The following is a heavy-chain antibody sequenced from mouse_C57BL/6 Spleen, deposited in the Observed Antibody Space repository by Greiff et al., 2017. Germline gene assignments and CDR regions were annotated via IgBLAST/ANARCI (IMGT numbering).Heavy chain of an antibody. Sequence: QVQLNESGAELVRPGASVTLSCKASGYTFTDYEMHWVKQTPVHGLEWIGAIDPGTGGTAYNQKVKGKAILTADKSSSTAYMELRRLTSEDSAVYYCTRLYYGDYWFAYLGQGKLVSVSA. J-gene: IGHJ3*01. CDR2: IDPGTGGT. V-gene: IGHV1-15*01. CDR1: GYTFTDYE. D-gene: IGHD2-13*01. CDR3: TRLYYGDYWFAY.